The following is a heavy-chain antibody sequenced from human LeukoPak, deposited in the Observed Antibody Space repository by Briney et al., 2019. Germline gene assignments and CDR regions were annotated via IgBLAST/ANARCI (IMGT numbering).Heavy chain of an antibody. J-gene: IGHJ5*02. CDR1: GGPISSYY. V-gene: IGHV4-59*01. Sequence: TSETLSLTCTVSGGPISSYYWSWIRQPPGKGLEWIGYIYYSGSTNYNPSLKSRVTISVDTSKNQFSLKLSSVTAADTAVYYCARDRRNRRWFDPWGQGTLVTVSS. CDR2: IYYSGST. D-gene: IGHD1/OR15-1a*01. CDR3: ARDRRNRRWFDP.